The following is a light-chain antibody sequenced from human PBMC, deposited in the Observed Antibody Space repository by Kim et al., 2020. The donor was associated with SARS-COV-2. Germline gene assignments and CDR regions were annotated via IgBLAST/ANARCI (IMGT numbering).Light chain of an antibody. CDR3: NSRGSNDNVL. CDR1: SLRSYY. V-gene: IGLV3-19*01. J-gene: IGLJ2*01. CDR2: GKN. Sequence: SSELTQDPAVSVALGQTVRITCQGDSLRSYYATWYQQKPGEAPIVVIYGKNNRPSGIPDRFSGSSSGDKASLTITGTQAGDEADYYCNSRGSNDNVLFGGGTQLTVL.